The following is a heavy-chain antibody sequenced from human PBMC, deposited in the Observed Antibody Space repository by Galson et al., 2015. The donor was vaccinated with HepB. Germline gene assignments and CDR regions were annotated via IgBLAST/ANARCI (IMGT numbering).Heavy chain of an antibody. Sequence: SLRLSCAASGFTFSDFDIHWVRQPTGKGLEWISAIGTIGDTDYPDSVKGRFTISRENAKNSVYLQMNSLRAGDTAVYYCARGRHRNYYDSSGYYMYWGQGTVVTVSS. CDR2: IGTIGDT. CDR3: ARGRHRNYYDSSGYYMY. J-gene: IGHJ4*02. D-gene: IGHD3-22*01. V-gene: IGHV3-13*01. CDR1: GFTFSDFD.